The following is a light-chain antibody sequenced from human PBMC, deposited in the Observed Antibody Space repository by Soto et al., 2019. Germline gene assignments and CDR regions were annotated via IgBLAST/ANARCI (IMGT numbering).Light chain of an antibody. CDR3: QQRYSWPWT. CDR1: QRVSSF. CDR2: ESS. V-gene: IGKV3-11*01. Sequence: IVLTQSPATLSLSPGERATLSCRASQRVSSFLAWYQQKPGQAPRLLIYESSNRATGVPARFSGSGSGTDFSLTISSLEPEDFAIYFCQQRYSWPWTFGQGTKVDIK. J-gene: IGKJ1*01.